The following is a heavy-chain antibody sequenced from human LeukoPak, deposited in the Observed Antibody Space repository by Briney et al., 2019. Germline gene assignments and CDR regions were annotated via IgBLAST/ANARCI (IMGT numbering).Heavy chain of an antibody. D-gene: IGHD4-17*01. V-gene: IGHV3-21*01. CDR3: ARDYGDYYFDY. J-gene: IGHJ4*02. CDR1: GFTFSDYS. CDR2: ISSSSTYT. Sequence: GGSLGLSCAASGFTFSDYSMNWVRQAPGKGLECVSSISSSSTYTYYADSVKGRFTISRDNAQNSLDLQMNSLRDDDTAVYYCARDYGDYYFDYWGQGTLVTVSS.